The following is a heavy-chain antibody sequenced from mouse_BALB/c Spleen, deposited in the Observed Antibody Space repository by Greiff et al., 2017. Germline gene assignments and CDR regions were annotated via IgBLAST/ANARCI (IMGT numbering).Heavy chain of an antibody. V-gene: IGHV2-2*02. J-gene: IGHJ4*01. CDR2: IWSGGST. Sequence: VKLVESGPGLVQPSQSLSITCTVSGFSLTSYGVHWVRQSPGKGLEWLGVIWSGGSTDYNAAFISRLSISKDNSKSQVFFKMNSLQANDTAIYYCASADGRYAMDYWGQGTSVTVSS. D-gene: IGHD2-3*01. CDR1: GFSLTSYG. CDR3: ASADGRYAMDY.